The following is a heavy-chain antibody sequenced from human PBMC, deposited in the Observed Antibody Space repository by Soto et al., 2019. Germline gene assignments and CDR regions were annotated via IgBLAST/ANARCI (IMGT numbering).Heavy chain of an antibody. CDR2: IRQDGSDT. V-gene: IGHV3-7*01. CDR1: GFTFSGHW. J-gene: IGHJ4*02. D-gene: IGHD2-15*01. Sequence: EVQLVESGGGLVQPAGSLRLSCTVSGFTFSGHWMSWVRQAPGKGLEWVANIRQDGSDTYYVDSVRGRFTISRDNARNSLYLQMSYLRAEDTAIYYCARHSYCSGGDCYWYYFDYWGQGTLVTVSS. CDR3: ARHSYCSGGDCYWYYFDY.